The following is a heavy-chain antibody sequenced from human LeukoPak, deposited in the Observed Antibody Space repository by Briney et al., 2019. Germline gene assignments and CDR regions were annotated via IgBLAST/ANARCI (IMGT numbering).Heavy chain of an antibody. J-gene: IGHJ4*02. CDR2: ISYDGSNQ. Sequence: PGRSLRPACAASGFTFSSYGMHWVRQAPGMGLEWVAIISYDGSNQYYADSVKGRFTISRDNSRNTLYLQMNSLRAEDTALYYCAKVRVDAYVSPNDYWGQGTLVTVSS. D-gene: IGHD3-16*01. CDR1: GFTFSSYG. CDR3: AKVRVDAYVSPNDY. V-gene: IGHV3-30*18.